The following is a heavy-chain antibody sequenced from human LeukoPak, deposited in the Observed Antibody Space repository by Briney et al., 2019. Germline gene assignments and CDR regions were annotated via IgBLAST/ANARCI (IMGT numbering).Heavy chain of an antibody. CDR2: IYHSGST. J-gene: IGHJ5*02. CDR3: ARDLSACSSTSCYGSWFDP. D-gene: IGHD2-2*01. Sequence: SETLSLTCAVSGYSISSGYYWGWIRQPPGKGLEWIGSIYHSGSTYYNPSLKSRATISVVTSKNQFSLKLSSVTAADTAVYYCARDLSACSSTSCYGSWFDPWGQGTLVTVSS. V-gene: IGHV4-38-2*02. CDR1: GYSISSGYY.